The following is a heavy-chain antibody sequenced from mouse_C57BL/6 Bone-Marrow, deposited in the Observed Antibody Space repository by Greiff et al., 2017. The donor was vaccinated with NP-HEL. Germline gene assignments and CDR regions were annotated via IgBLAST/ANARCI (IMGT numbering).Heavy chain of an antibody. J-gene: IGHJ4*01. CDR2: IWTGGGT. D-gene: IGHD2-3*01. V-gene: IGHV2-9-1*01. Sequence: VQGVESGPGLVAPSQSLSITCTVSGFSLTSYAISWVRQPPGKGLEWLGVIWTGGGTNYNSALKSRLSISKDNSKSQVFLKMNSLQTDDTARYYCANDGSYAMDYWGQGTSVTVSS. CDR3: ANDGSYAMDY. CDR1: GFSLTSYA.